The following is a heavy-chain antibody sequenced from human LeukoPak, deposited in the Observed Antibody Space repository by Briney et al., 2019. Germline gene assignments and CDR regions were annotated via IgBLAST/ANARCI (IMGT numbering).Heavy chain of an antibody. D-gene: IGHD5-18*01. CDR3: ARDSYGYDGRGYYYYYGMDV. CDR1: GFTFSSYG. V-gene: IGHV3-33*01. Sequence: PGGSLRLSCAASGFTFSSYGMHWVRQAPGKGLEWVAVIWYDGSNKYYAGSVKGRFTISRDNSKNTLYLQMNSLRAEDTAVYYCARDSYGYDGRGYYYYYGMDVWGQGTTVTVSS. J-gene: IGHJ6*02. CDR2: IWYDGSNK.